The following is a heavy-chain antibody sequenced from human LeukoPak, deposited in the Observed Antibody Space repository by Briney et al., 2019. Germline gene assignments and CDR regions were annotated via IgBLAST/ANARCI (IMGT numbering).Heavy chain of an antibody. J-gene: IGHJ4*02. D-gene: IGHD3-10*01. V-gene: IGHV3-48*02. CDR3: ARGDGWFGELLNFDN. Sequence: GGSLRLSCAASGFTFSSYFMNWVRQAPGKGLEWVSYISSSSSTIYYADSVKGRFTISRDNAKNSLYLQMNSLRDEDTAVYYCARGDGWFGELLNFDNWGQGTLVTVSS. CDR1: GFTFSSYF. CDR2: ISSSSSTI.